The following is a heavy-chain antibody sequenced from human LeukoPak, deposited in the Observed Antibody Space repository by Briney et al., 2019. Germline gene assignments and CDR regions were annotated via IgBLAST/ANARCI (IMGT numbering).Heavy chain of an antibody. J-gene: IGHJ6*02. D-gene: IGHD2-15*01. CDR3: ARVGGPPYDYYYYGMDV. V-gene: IGHV3-23*01. Sequence: GGSLRLSCAASGFTFSSNAMSWVRQAPGKGLEWVSTISGSGGSTYYADSVKGRFTISRDNSKNTLYLQMNSLRAEDTAVYYCARVGGPPYDYYYYGMDVRGQGTTVTVSS. CDR1: GFTFSSNA. CDR2: ISGSGGST.